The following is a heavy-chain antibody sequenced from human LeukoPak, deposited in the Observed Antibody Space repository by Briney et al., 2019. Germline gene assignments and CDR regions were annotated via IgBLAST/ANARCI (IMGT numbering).Heavy chain of an antibody. J-gene: IGHJ3*02. CDR2: INVGNGNT. CDR1: GYTFISNA. Sequence: GASVKVSCKASGYTFISNAMHWVRQAPGQRLEWMGWINVGNGNTKYSQKFQGRVTITRDTSASTAYMELRSLRSDDTAVYYCARALGDYVHRAFDIWGQGTMVTVSS. CDR3: ARALGDYVHRAFDI. V-gene: IGHV1-3*01. D-gene: IGHD4-17*01.